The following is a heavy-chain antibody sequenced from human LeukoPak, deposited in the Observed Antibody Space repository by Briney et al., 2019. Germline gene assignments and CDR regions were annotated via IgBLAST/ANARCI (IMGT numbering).Heavy chain of an antibody. D-gene: IGHD4-23*01. Sequence: PETLSLTCTVSGGSIRSSSYYWGWIRQPPGKGLEWIGSIYYSGRTYYNPSLKSRVTISVDTSKNQLFLKLSSVTAADTAVYYCARHDKNGGNLDAFDIWGQGTMVTVSS. V-gene: IGHV4-39*01. CDR2: IYYSGRT. CDR1: GGSIRSSSYY. CDR3: ARHDKNGGNLDAFDI. J-gene: IGHJ3*02.